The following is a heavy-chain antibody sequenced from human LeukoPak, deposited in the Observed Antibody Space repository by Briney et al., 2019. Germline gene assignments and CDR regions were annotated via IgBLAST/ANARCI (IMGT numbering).Heavy chain of an antibody. CDR2: IYHSGST. J-gene: IGHJ3*02. CDR3: ARSESYYDILTGYYGLDAFDI. V-gene: IGHV4-38-2*02. D-gene: IGHD3-9*01. Sequence: SETLSLTCTVSGYSISSGYYWGWIRQPPGKGLEWIGSIYHSGSTNYNPSLKSRVTISVDTSKNQFSLKLSSVTAADTAVYYCARSESYYDILTGYYGLDAFDIWGQGTMVTVSS. CDR1: GYSISSGYY.